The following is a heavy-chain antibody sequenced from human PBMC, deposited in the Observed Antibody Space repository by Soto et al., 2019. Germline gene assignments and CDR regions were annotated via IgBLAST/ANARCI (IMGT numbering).Heavy chain of an antibody. Sequence: RGSLRLSCAASGFAFSSYDMHWFRQATGKGLEWVSAIGTAGDTYYPGSVKGRFTTSRENAKNSLYLQMNSLRAGDTAVYYCARGQFCSSTSCEENGMDVWGQGTTVTVSS. CDR3: ARGQFCSSTSCEENGMDV. V-gene: IGHV3-13*01. J-gene: IGHJ6*02. CDR2: IGTAGDT. D-gene: IGHD2-2*01. CDR1: GFAFSSYD.